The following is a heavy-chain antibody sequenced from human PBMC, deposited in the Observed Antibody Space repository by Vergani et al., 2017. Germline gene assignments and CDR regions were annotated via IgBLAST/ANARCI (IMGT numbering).Heavy chain of an antibody. Sequence: QLQLQESGPGLVKPSETLSLTCTVSGGSISSSSYYWGWIRQPPGKGLEWIGSIYTSGSTNYNPSLKSRVTISVDTSKNQFSLKLSSVTAADTAVYYCAREYPPLMATTTWGQGTLVTVSS. CDR2: IYTSGST. CDR3: AREYPPLMATTT. J-gene: IGHJ5*02. D-gene: IGHD5-24*01. V-gene: IGHV4-39*07. CDR1: GGSISSSSYY.